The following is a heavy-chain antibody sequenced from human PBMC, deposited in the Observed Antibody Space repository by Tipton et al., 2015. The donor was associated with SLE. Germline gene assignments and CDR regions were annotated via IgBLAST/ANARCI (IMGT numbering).Heavy chain of an antibody. CDR2: IWYDGSNK. CDR3: AKEGIYDVVGLGGGMDV. D-gene: IGHD2-15*01. V-gene: IGHV3-30*02. CDR1: GFTFSGYG. J-gene: IGHJ6*02. Sequence: QVQLVQSGGGLVQPGGSLRLSCAASGFTFSGYGMHWVRQAPGKGLEWVAVIWYDGSNKYYADSVKGRFTISRDNSKNTLYLQMNSLRAEDTAVYYCAKEGIYDVVGLGGGMDVWGQGTTVTVSS.